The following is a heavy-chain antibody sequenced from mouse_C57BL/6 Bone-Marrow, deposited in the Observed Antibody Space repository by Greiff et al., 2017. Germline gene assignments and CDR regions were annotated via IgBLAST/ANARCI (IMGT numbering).Heavy chain of an antibody. CDR2: ISSGGSYT. CDR3: ARHHAGFAY. CDR1: GFTFSSYG. J-gene: IGHJ3*01. Sequence: EVKVVESGGDLVKPGGSLKLSCAASGFTFSSYGMSWVRQTPDKRLEWVATISSGGSYTYYPDSVKGRFTISRDNAKNTLYLQMRSLKSEDTAMYYCARHHAGFAYWGQGTLVTVSA. V-gene: IGHV5-6*01.